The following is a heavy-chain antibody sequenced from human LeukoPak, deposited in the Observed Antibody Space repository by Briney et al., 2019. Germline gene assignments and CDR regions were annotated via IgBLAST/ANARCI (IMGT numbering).Heavy chain of an antibody. CDR1: GYTFTGYY. V-gene: IGHV1-2*02. D-gene: IGHD4-17*01. J-gene: IGHJ4*02. CDR3: ARVAGDYVLFDY. CDR2: INPNSGGT. Sequence: ASVKVSCKASGYTFTGYYMHRVRQAPGQGLEWMGWINPNSGGTNYAQKFQGRVTMTRDTSISTAYMELSRLRSDDTAVYYCARVAGDYVLFDYWGQGTLVTVSS.